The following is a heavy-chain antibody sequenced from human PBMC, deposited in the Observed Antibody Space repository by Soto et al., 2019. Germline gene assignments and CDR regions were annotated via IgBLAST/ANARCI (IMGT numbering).Heavy chain of an antibody. V-gene: IGHV1-2*02. CDR2: INPNSGGT. D-gene: IGHD3-10*01. Sequence: WASVNVSCKSSGYTFTGYYIHWVRQAPGQGLECMGWINPNSGGTNYAQKFQGRVTMTRDTSISTAYMELSRLRSDDTAVYYCARRKITMVRGVLAPFDYWGQGTLVTVSS. J-gene: IGHJ4*02. CDR1: GYTFTGYY. CDR3: ARRKITMVRGVLAPFDY.